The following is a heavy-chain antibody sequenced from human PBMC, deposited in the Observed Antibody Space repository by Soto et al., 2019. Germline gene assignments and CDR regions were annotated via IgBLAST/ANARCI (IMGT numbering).Heavy chain of an antibody. CDR2: MNPNSGNT. CDR3: ARERSSGALDI. Sequence: QVQLVQSGAEVKKHGASVKVSCKTSGYTFTSYDINWVRQATGQGLEWMGWMNPNSGNTAYAQRFQGRVTMTRNTSISTAYMELSSLKSEDTAVYYCARERSSGALDIWGQGTMVTVSS. J-gene: IGHJ3*02. D-gene: IGHD1-26*01. CDR1: GYTFTSYD. V-gene: IGHV1-8*01.